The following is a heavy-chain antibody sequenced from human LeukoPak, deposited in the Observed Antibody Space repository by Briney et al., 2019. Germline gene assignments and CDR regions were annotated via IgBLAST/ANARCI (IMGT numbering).Heavy chain of an antibody. J-gene: IGHJ5*02. CDR2: ILSTGTT. D-gene: IGHD4-17*01. V-gene: IGHV3-23*01. Sequence: GGSLRLSCAASGFPFSASAMTWVRQAPGKGLEWVSHILSTGTTYYADSVRGRFTISRDHSKNTLYLLMTSLRADDTAVYYCATVKYDYGDPVGWFVPWGQGTLVTVCS. CDR3: ATVKYDYGDPVGWFVP. CDR1: GFPFSASA.